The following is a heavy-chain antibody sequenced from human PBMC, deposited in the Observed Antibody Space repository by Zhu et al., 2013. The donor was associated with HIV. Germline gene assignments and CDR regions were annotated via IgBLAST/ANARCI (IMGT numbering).Heavy chain of an antibody. D-gene: IGHD3-10*01. CDR3: ARVPGGLEDLLYHFDS. Sequence: QVQLVQSGAEVKKPGASVKVSCKASGYTFTDYYVHWVRQAPGQGLEWMGWINPNSGGTNHAQNFQGRVTMTRDTSITTAYMELSSLRSDDTAVYYCARVPGGLEDLLYHFDSWGQGTLVTVSS. CDR1: GYTFTDYY. CDR2: INPNSGGT. V-gene: IGHV1-2*02. J-gene: IGHJ4*02.